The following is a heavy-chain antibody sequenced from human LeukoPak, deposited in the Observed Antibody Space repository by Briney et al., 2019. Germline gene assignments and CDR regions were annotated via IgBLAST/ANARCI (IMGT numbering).Heavy chain of an antibody. CDR2: ISSSSSTI. Sequence: GGSLRLSCTASGFTFNTYSMNWVRQAPGKGLEWVSYISSSSSTIYYADSVKGRFTISRDNAKNSLYLQMNSLRAEDTAVYYCAELGITMIGGVWGKGTTVTISS. J-gene: IGHJ6*04. CDR3: AELGITMIGGV. CDR1: GFTFNTYS. D-gene: IGHD3-10*02. V-gene: IGHV3-48*04.